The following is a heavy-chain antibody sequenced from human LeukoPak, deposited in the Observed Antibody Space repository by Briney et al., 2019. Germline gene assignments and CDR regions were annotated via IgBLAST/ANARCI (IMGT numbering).Heavy chain of an antibody. CDR1: GFTFSSYA. Sequence: GGSLRLSCSASGFTFSSYAMSWVPQAPGKGLEWVSAISGSGGSTYYADSVKGRFTISRDNSKNTLYLQMNSLRAEDTAVYYCAKEYSGSYSGDYWGQGTLVTVSS. CDR2: ISGSGGST. CDR3: AKEYSGSYSGDY. J-gene: IGHJ4*02. V-gene: IGHV3-23*01. D-gene: IGHD1-26*01.